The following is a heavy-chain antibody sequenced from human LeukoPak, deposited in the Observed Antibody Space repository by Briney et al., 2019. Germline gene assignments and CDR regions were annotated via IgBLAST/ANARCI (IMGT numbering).Heavy chain of an antibody. D-gene: IGHD3-10*01. V-gene: IGHV4-34*01. CDR1: GGSFSGYY. CDR2: INHSGST. J-gene: IGHJ4*02. CDR3: ARRPHSYYYGSGSYYYVDY. Sequence: PSETLSLTCAVYGGSFSGYYWSWIRQPPGKGLEWIGEINHSGSTNYNPSLKSRVTISVDTSKNQFSLKLSSVTAADTAVYYCARRPHSYYYGSGSYYYVDYWGQGTLVTVSS.